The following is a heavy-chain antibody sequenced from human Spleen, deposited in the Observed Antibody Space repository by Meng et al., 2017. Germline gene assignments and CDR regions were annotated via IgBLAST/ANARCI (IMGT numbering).Heavy chain of an antibody. D-gene: IGHD2-21*02. CDR1: GYTFTSYG. CDR2: ISAYNGNT. V-gene: IGHV1-18*01. J-gene: IGHJ6*02. CDR3: ASKSSYCGGDCYLGVDYYYGMDV. Sequence: ASVKVSCKASGYTFTSYGISWVRQAPGQGLEWMGWISAYNGNTNYAQKLQGRVTMTTDTSTSKAYMELRSLRSEDTAVYYCASKSSYCGGDCYLGVDYYYGMDVWGQGTTVTVSS.